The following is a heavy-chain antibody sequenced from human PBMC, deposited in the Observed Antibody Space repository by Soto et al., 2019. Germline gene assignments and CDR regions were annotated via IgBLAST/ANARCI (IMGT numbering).Heavy chain of an antibody. CDR3: ARYTTSSGYNNWFDP. J-gene: IGHJ5*02. D-gene: IGHD3-22*01. V-gene: IGHV1-69*13. CDR2: IIPIFGTA. Sequence: SVKVSCKASGGTFSSYAISWVRQAPGQGLEWMGGIIPIFGTANYAQKFQGRVTITADESTSTAYMELSSLRSEDTAVYYCARYTTSSGYNNWFDPWGQGTLVTVSS. CDR1: GGTFSSYA.